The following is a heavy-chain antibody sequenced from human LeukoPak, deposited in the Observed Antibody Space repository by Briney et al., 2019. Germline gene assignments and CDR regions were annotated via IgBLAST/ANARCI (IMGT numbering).Heavy chain of an antibody. CDR3: ARDLSGLIVVVVAAPNDAFDI. CDR1: GYSISSGYY. D-gene: IGHD2-15*01. J-gene: IGHJ3*02. Sequence: SETLSLTCTVSGYSISSGYYWGWIRQPPGKRLEWIGSIYHSGSTYYNPSLKSRVTISVDTSKNQFSLKLSSVTAADTAVYYCARDLSGLIVVVVAAPNDAFDIWGQGTMVTVSS. CDR2: IYHSGST. V-gene: IGHV4-38-2*02.